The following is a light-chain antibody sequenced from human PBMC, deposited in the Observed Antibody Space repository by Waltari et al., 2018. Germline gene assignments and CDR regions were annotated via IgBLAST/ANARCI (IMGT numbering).Light chain of an antibody. CDR3: SSYTSSSTRV. V-gene: IGLV2-14*01. CDR2: EVS. Sequence: QSALTQPASVSGSPGQSITISCTGTRSDVGGYNYFSWYQQHPGKAPKLMIYEVSNRPSGFSNRFSGSNAGNTASLTISGLQAEAEADYYCSSYTSSSTRVFGGGTKLTVL. J-gene: IGLJ2*01. CDR1: RSDVGGYNY.